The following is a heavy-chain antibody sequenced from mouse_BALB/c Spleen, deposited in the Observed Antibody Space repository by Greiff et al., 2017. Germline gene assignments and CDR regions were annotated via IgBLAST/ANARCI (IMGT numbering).Heavy chain of an antibody. D-gene: IGHD2-4*01. CDR2: ISNGGGST. Sequence: DVQLVESGGGLVQPGGSLKLSCAASGFTFSSYTMSWVRQTPEKRLEWVAYISNGGGSTYYPATVKGRFTISRDNAKNTLYLQMSSLKSEDTAMYYCARYDYDYGYYAMDYWGQGTSVTVSS. CDR1: GFTFSSYT. J-gene: IGHJ4*01. V-gene: IGHV5-12-2*01. CDR3: ARYDYDYGYYAMDY.